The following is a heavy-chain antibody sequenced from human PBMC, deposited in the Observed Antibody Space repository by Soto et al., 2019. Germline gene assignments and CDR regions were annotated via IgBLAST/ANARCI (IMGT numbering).Heavy chain of an antibody. D-gene: IGHD3-16*01. CDR2: VYTGGGT. J-gene: IGHJ4*02. Sequence: SETLSLTCTVSGGSISGYFWNWLRQPAGKGLEWIGRVYTGGGTSYNPSLQSRVSMSTDTSKSQFSLKVNSVTAADTAVYFCARGYDSLLHCGQGTLVTVS. CDR3: ARGYDSLLH. V-gene: IGHV4-4*07. CDR1: GGSISGYF.